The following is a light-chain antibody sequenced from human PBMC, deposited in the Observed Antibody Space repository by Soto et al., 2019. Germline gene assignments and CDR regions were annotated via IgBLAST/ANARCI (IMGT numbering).Light chain of an antibody. J-gene: IGLJ3*02. V-gene: IGLV2-14*01. CDR1: SSDIGPYNY. Sequence: QSALTQPASVSGSPGQSITISCIGTSSDIGPYNYVSWYQQHPGKAPKLMIYEVSNRPSGVSDRFSGSRSGNTASLTISGLQAEDESNYYCSSYTSSTTWVFGGGTQLTVL. CDR2: EVS. CDR3: SSYTSSTTWV.